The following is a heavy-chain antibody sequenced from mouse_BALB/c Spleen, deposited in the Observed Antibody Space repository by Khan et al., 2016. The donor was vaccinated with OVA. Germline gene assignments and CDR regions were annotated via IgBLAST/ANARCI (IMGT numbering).Heavy chain of an antibody. CDR2: IAPGSGST. D-gene: IGHD1-1*01. Sequence: DLVKPGASVKLSCKASGYTFTSYWINWIKQRPGQGLEWIGRIAPGSGSTYYNEMFKGKATLTVDTSSTTAYIQLRSLSSEDSAVDFCAREKYDGRTCYAMDYWGQGTSVTVSS. CDR3: AREKYDGRTCYAMDY. V-gene: IGHV1S41*01. CDR1: GYTFTSYW. J-gene: IGHJ4*01.